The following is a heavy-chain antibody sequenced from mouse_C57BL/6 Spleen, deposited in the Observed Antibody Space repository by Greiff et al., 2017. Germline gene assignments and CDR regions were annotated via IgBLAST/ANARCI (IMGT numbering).Heavy chain of an antibody. CDR2: ISGGGGNT. Sequence: EVKLVESGGGLVKPGGSLKLSCAASGFTFSSYTMSWVRQTPEKRLEWVATISGGGGNTYYPDSVKGRFTISRDNAKNTLYLQMSSLRSEDTDLYYCARGATVVATRGYAMDYWGQGTSVTVSS. CDR3: ARGATVVATRGYAMDY. CDR1: GFTFSSYT. V-gene: IGHV5-9*01. D-gene: IGHD1-1*01. J-gene: IGHJ4*01.